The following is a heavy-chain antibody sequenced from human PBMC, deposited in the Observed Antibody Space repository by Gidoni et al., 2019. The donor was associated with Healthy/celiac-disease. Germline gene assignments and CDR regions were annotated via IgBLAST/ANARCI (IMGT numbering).Heavy chain of an antibody. J-gene: IGHJ5*02. Sequence: QVQLQQWGAGLLKPSETLSLTCAVYGGSFSGYYWSWIRQPPGKGLEWIGEINHSGSTNYNPSLKSRVTISVDTSKNQFSLKLSSVTAADTAVYYCARLVLRYPYAPHIWFDPWGQGTLVTVSS. CDR2: INHSGST. D-gene: IGHD3-9*01. V-gene: IGHV4-34*01. CDR1: GGSFSGYY. CDR3: ARLVLRYPYAPHIWFDP.